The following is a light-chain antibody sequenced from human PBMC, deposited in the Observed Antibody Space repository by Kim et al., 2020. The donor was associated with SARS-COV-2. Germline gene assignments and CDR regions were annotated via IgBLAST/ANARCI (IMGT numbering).Light chain of an antibody. CDR2: AAS. Sequence: SASVGDRVTITCRTSHGSSGYLAWHQQRPGEVPKRLIYAASTLHSGVPSRFSGSGSGTEFTLTISSLQPEDFATYYCQQLNSYPPTFGQGTKLEI. CDR3: QQLNSYPPT. J-gene: IGKJ2*01. V-gene: IGKV1-9*01. CDR1: HGSSGY.